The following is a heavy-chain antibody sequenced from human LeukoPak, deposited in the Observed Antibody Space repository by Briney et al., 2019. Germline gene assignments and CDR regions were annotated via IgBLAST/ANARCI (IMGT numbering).Heavy chain of an antibody. V-gene: IGHV4-39*07. CDR2: IYYSGRT. Sequence: SDTLSLTCTVSGGAISSSRYYWGWIREPPGKGLEWFGSIYYSGRTYYNPSLKSRVTISVDTSQPQFSLTLSSVTAADTAVYHCARVVLIEGGKTSSFDPWGQGTLVTVSS. D-gene: IGHD3-16*01. J-gene: IGHJ5*02. CDR3: ARVVLIEGGKTSSFDP. CDR1: GGAISSSRYY.